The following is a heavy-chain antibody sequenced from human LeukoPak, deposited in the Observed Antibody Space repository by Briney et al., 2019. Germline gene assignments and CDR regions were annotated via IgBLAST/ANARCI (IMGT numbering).Heavy chain of an antibody. CDR1: GGSFSGYY. J-gene: IGHJ4*02. Sequence: SETLSLTCAVYGGSFSGYYWSWIRQPPGKGLEWIGFIYYTGSTYYNPSLRGRVTISLDMSKNQFSLRLASVTAADTAVYYCARSSSETSAWGQGSLVTVSS. V-gene: IGHV4-30-4*08. CDR2: IYYTGST. CDR3: ARSSSETSA. D-gene: IGHD6-6*01.